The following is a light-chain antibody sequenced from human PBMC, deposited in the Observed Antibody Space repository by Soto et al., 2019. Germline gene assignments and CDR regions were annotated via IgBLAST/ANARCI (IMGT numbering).Light chain of an antibody. V-gene: IGKV1-5*01. Sequence: DIQMTLSVSTVSASVRDRVTITCRASQSISSWLAWYQQKPGKAPKLLIYDASTLERGVPSRFSGRGSGTEFTLTISSLQPDDFGTYYCQQYDNYPWTFGQGTKVDIK. CDR1: QSISSW. J-gene: IGKJ1*01. CDR3: QQYDNYPWT. CDR2: DAS.